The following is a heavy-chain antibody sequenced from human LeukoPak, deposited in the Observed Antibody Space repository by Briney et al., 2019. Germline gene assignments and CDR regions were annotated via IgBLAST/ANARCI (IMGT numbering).Heavy chain of an antibody. D-gene: IGHD1-14*01. CDR2: ISGDGGST. CDR1: GFTFRAYG. Sequence: PGGSLRLSCTASGFTFRAYGMYWVRQAPGKGLEWVSLISGDGGSTDYADSVKGRFTISRDNSKNTLYLQMNSLRAEDTAVYYCAKYVPRTKDYWGQGTLVTVSS. V-gene: IGHV3-23*01. CDR3: AKYVPRTKDY. J-gene: IGHJ4*02.